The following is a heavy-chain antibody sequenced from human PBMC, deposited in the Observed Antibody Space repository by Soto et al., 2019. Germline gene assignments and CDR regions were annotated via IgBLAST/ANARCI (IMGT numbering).Heavy chain of an antibody. CDR3: AKEWVYDSSGWSFDY. CDR2: ISYDGSNK. V-gene: IGHV3-30*18. Sequence: QVQLVESGGGVVQPGRSLRLSCAASGFTFSSYGMHWVRQAPGKGLEWVAVISYDGSNKYYADSVKGRFTISRDNSKNTQYLQMNSLRAEDTAVYFCAKEWVYDSSGWSFDYWGQGTLVTVSS. CDR1: GFTFSSYG. J-gene: IGHJ4*02. D-gene: IGHD3-22*01.